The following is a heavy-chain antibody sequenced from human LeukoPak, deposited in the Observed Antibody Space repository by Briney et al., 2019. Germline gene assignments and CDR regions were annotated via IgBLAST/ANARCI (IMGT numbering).Heavy chain of an antibody. Sequence: SETLSLTCSVSGDSINNGNYYWNWIRQPAGKGLEWIGRPYGGTTIYNPSLKSRITISVDTSKNQFSLKLNSVTAADTAVYYCASLGAFDSWGQGTLVTVSS. J-gene: IGHJ4*02. D-gene: IGHD3-10*01. CDR2: PYGGTT. V-gene: IGHV4-61*02. CDR1: GDSINNGNYY. CDR3: ASLGAFDS.